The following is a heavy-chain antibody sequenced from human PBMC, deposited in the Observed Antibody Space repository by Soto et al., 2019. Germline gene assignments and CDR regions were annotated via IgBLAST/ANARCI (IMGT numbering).Heavy chain of an antibody. CDR1: GFSLSTSGVG. CDR3: AHPDGGSYYRPFDY. J-gene: IGHJ4*02. V-gene: IGHV2-5*01. Sequence: SGPTLVNPPQTLTLTCTFAGFSLSTSGVGVGWIRQPPGKALEWLALIYWNDDKRYSPSLKSRLTITKDTSKNQVVLTMTNMDPVDTATYYCAHPDGGSYYRPFDYWGQGTLVTVS. D-gene: IGHD1-26*01. CDR2: IYWNDDK.